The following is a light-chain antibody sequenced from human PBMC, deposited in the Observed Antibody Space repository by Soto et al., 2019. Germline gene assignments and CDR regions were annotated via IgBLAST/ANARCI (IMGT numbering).Light chain of an antibody. CDR1: QSVSSSY. V-gene: IGKV3-20*01. CDR3: QQYHSSRWT. J-gene: IGKJ1*01. Sequence: ESVLTQSPGTLSLSPGERATLSCRASQSVSSSYLGWYQQKPGQAPRLLIYGASSRATGIPDRFSGSGSGTDFTLTISRLEPEDFAVYYCQQYHSSRWTFGQGTKVELK. CDR2: GAS.